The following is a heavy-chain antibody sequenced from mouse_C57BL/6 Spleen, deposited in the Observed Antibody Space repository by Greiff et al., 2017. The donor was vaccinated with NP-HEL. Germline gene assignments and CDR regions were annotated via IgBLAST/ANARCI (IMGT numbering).Heavy chain of an antibody. J-gene: IGHJ1*03. V-gene: IGHV1-39*01. CDR1: GYSFTDYN. CDR2: INSNYGTT. CDR3: ARGGDYYSNSPRRYFDV. Sequence: VQLQQSGPELVKPGASVKLSCKASGYSFTDYNMNWVQQSHGKSLEWIGVINSNYGTTSYNQKFKGKATLTVDQSASTANMQLNSLTSDVSAVYNCARGGDYYSNSPRRYFDVWGTGTTVTVSS. D-gene: IGHD1-1*01.